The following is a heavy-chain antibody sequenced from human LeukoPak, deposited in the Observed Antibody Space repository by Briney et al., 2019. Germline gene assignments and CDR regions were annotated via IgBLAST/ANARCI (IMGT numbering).Heavy chain of an antibody. Sequence: ASVKVSCKASGYTFTSYDINWVRQATGQGLEWMGWMNPNSGNTGYAQKFQGRVTMTRNTSINTAYMELSSLRSEDTAVYYCARERGGGTTGTMTYDIWGQGTMVTVSS. CDR1: GYTFTSYD. CDR2: MNPNSGNT. CDR3: ARERGGGTTGTMTYDI. J-gene: IGHJ3*02. D-gene: IGHD1-1*01. V-gene: IGHV1-8*01.